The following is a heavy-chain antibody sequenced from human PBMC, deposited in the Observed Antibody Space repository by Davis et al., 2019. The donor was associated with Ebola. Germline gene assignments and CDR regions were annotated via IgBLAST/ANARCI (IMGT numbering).Heavy chain of an antibody. V-gene: IGHV4-59*01. Sequence: SETLSLTCTVSGGSISSYYWSWIRQPPGKGLEWIGYIYYSGSTNYNHSLKSRVTISVDTSKDQFSLKLSSVTAADTAVYYCARLAAQYYYYYGMDVWGQGTTVTVSS. J-gene: IGHJ6*02. CDR1: GGSISSYY. D-gene: IGHD6-25*01. CDR2: IYYSGST. CDR3: ARLAAQYYYYYGMDV.